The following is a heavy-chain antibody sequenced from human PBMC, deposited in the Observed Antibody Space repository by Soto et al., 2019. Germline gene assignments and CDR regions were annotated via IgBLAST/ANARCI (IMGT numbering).Heavy chain of an antibody. CDR3: ARKGPESLATYCSDGGFHYAFDM. Sequence: EVQLLESGGGLVQPGGSLRLSCAASGFTFSSYAIIWVRQAPGKGLEWVSTIRGGGDGSYYADSVKGRFTISRDNSKNTVSLHMNGLRAEDTAVYYCARKGPESLATYCSDGGFHYAFDMWGQGTMVTVSS. J-gene: IGHJ3*02. CDR1: GFTFSSYA. V-gene: IGHV3-23*01. CDR2: IRGGGDGS. D-gene: IGHD2-15*01.